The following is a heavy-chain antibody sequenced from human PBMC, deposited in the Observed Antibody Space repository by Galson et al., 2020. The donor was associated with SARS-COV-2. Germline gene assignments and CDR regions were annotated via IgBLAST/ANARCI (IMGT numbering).Heavy chain of an antibody. Sequence: QLGESLKISCAASGFTFSGSAMHWVRQASGKGLEWVGRIRSKANSYATAYAASVKGRFTISRDDSKNTAYLQMNSLKTEDTAVYYCTRHGDGHSWGQGTLVTVSS. J-gene: IGHJ4*02. V-gene: IGHV3-73*01. CDR1: GFTFSGSA. CDR3: TRHGDGHS. CDR2: IRSKANSYAT. D-gene: IGHD7-27*01.